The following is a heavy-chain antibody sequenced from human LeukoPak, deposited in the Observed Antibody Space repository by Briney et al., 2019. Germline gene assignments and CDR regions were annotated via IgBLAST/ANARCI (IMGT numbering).Heavy chain of an antibody. D-gene: IGHD2-2*01. Sequence: GGSLGLSCAASGFTFSDYYMTWIRQAPGKGLEWVSYISSSGSTIYYADSVKGRFTISRDNSKNTLYLQMNSLRAEDTAVYYCARFAGGVVPAANYYFDYWGQGTLVTVSS. CDR3: ARFAGGVVPAANYYFDY. CDR1: GFTFSDYY. CDR2: ISSSGSTI. J-gene: IGHJ4*02. V-gene: IGHV3-11*01.